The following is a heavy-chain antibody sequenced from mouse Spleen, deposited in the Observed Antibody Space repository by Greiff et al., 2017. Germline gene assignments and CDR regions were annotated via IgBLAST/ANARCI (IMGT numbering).Heavy chain of an antibody. CDR1: GFTFSDFY. CDR2: SRNKANDYTT. D-gene: IGHD4-1*01. CDR3: ARGNWALDY. J-gene: IGHJ2*01. V-gene: IGHV7-1*01. Sequence: EVKLVESGGGLVQSGRSLRLSCATSGFTFSDFYMEWVRQAPGKGLEWIAASRNKANDYTTEYSASVKGRFIVSRDTSQSILYLQMNALRAEDTAIYYCARGNWALDYWGQGTTLTVSS.